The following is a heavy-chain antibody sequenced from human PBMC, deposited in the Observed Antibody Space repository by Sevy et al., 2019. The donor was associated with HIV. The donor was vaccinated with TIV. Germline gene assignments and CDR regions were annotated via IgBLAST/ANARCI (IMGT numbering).Heavy chain of an antibody. CDR1: GFTFSSYS. V-gene: IGHV3-48*02. J-gene: IGHJ6*02. CDR2: ISSSSSTI. CDR3: AREGTGYSSSPAFYGMDV. D-gene: IGHD6-13*01. Sequence: GGSLRLSCAASGFTFSSYSLKWVRQAPGKGLEWVSYISSSSSTIYYADSVKGRFTISRDNAKNSLYLQMNSLRDEDTAVYYCAREGTGYSSSPAFYGMDVWGQGTTVTVSS.